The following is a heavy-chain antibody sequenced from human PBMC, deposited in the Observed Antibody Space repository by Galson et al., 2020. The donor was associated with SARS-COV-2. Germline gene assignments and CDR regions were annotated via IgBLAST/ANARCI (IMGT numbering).Heavy chain of an antibody. J-gene: IGHJ4*02. CDR3: AREGSKIAVAGTSFDY. D-gene: IGHD6-19*01. Sequence: SETLSLTCTVSGGSISSSSHYWGWIRQPPGKGLEWIGSIYYTGSTYYNPSLKSRVTISVDTSKKQLSLRLRSVTAADTSVYYCAREGSKIAVAGTSFDYWGQGTLVTVSS. CDR1: GGSISSSSHY. CDR2: IYYTGST. V-gene: IGHV4-39*02.